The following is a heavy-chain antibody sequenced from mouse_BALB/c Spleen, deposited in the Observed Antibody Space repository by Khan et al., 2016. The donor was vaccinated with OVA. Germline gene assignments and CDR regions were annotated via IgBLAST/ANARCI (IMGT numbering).Heavy chain of an antibody. CDR3: AKNYASWFAY. CDR2: IYPGSGTT. D-gene: IGHD1-1*02. CDR1: GYTFTDYV. J-gene: IGHJ3*01. V-gene: IGHV1-77*01. Sequence: QVQLKQSGPELMKPGASVNISCKASGYTFTDYVINWVKQRTGQGLEWIGEIYPGSGTTYYNEKFKGKATLTADKSSNTAYMQLSSLTSEGSAVXFCAKNYASWFAYWGQGTLVTVSA.